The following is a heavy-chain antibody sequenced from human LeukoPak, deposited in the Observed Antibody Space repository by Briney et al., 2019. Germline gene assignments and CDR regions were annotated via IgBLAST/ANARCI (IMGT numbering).Heavy chain of an antibody. Sequence: SETLSLTCSVSSGSVRSNYYSWAWIRQAPGKGLEWVGGLDDSGNTYYNPSLKSGLTMSVDTSKNHFSLNLKSVAAADTSVYYCARRLRIGAAEWFDPWGQGIMVTVSS. V-gene: IGHV4-39*02. CDR2: LDDSGNT. CDR1: SGSVRSNYYS. J-gene: IGHJ5*02. CDR3: ARRLRIGAAEWFDP. D-gene: IGHD2-15*01.